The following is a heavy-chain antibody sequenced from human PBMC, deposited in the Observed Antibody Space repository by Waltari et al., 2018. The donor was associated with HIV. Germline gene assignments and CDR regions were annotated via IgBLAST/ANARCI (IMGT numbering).Heavy chain of an antibody. CDR1: GFSFNTYW. CDR2: IKGDGSEK. J-gene: IGHJ4*02. V-gene: IGHV3-7*01. CDR3: ARFFLGRPELDFDY. D-gene: IGHD1-7*01. Sequence: EVQLVQSGGGLVQPGGSLTVACAASGFSFNTYWMSWIRQAPGKGHEVVANIKGDGSEKYYVDSLEGRFTISRDNAENSVYLQMNSLGAEDTAVYYCARFFLGRPELDFDYWGQGTLVTVSS.